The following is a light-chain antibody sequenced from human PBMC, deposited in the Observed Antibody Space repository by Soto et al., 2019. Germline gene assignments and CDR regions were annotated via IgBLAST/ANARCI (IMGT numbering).Light chain of an antibody. CDR1: QDISSY. CDR2: AAS. CDR3: QQRKSYPT. Sequence: DTELTQSPSFLPASVGSRVTITLWASQDISSYLAWYQQKPGKARKLLIYAASTLQGGVPSRFSGSGSGTEFTLTIGSLQPEDFATYFCQQRKSYPTFGGGTKVDIK. J-gene: IGKJ4*01. V-gene: IGKV1-9*01.